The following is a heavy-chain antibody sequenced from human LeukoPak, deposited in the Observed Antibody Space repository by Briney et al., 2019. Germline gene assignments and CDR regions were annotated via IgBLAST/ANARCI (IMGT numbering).Heavy chain of an antibody. Sequence: GGSLRLSCAASGFTFSSYSMNWVRQAPGKGLEWVSSISRISSYIYYADSVKGRFTISRDNAKNSLYLQMNSLRAEDTAVYYCARVGDGAGYWGQGTLVTVPS. CDR2: ISRISSYI. CDR1: GFTFSSYS. CDR3: ARVGDGAGY. V-gene: IGHV3-21*01. J-gene: IGHJ4*02. D-gene: IGHD4/OR15-4a*01.